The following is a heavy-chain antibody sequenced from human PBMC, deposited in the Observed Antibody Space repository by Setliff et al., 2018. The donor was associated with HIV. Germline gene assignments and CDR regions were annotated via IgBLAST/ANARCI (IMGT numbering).Heavy chain of an antibody. D-gene: IGHD5-12*01. CDR3: ARQMPIPGIAITPVDY. CDR2: IHTTGST. J-gene: IGHJ4*02. V-gene: IGHV4-61*09. Sequence: SETLSLTCSVSGDSISSGSYYWSWIRLPAGKGLEWIGQIHTTGSTNYNPSLKSRVTISIDTSKNQFSLTLTSVTAADTAVYYCARQMPIPGIAITPVDYWGQGALVTVSS. CDR1: GDSISSGSYY.